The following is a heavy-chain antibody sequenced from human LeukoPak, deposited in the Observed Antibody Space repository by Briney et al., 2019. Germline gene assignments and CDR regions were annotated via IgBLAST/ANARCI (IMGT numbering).Heavy chain of an antibody. J-gene: IGHJ6*03. CDR3: AKDSNPAGYYYMDV. Sequence: PGGSLRLSCAASGFTFSTYDMYWVRQAPGKGLDWVAVIWYDGSNKYYADSVKGRFTISRDNSKNTLYLQMNSLRAEDTAVYYCAKDSNPAGYYYMDVWGKGTTVTVSS. V-gene: IGHV3-33*06. CDR1: GFTFSTYD. D-gene: IGHD1-14*01. CDR2: IWYDGSNK.